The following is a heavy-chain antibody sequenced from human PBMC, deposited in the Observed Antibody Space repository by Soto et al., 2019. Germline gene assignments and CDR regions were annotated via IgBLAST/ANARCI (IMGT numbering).Heavy chain of an antibody. D-gene: IGHD2-21*02. CDR2: ISAYNGNT. J-gene: IGHJ6*02. Sequence: QVQLVQSGAEVKKPGASVKVSCKASGYTFTSYGISWVRQAPGQGLEWMGWISAYNGNTNYAQKLQGRVTMTTATTTSKAYMELRSLRSDDTAVYYCARSYCGGDCYSYYYYYGMDVWGQGTTVTVSS. CDR3: ARSYCGGDCYSYYYYYGMDV. CDR1: GYTFTSYG. V-gene: IGHV1-18*01.